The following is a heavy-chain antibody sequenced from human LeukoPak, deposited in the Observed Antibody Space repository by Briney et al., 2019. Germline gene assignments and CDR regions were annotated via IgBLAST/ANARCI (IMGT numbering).Heavy chain of an antibody. CDR1: GGSISSYY. J-gene: IGHJ3*02. D-gene: IGHD3-22*01. CDR3: ARGPYSYDSSGAFDI. V-gene: IGHV4-4*07. CDR2: ISSSGST. Sequence: SETLSLTCTVSGGSISSYYWSWIRQPAGNGLEWIGRISSSGSTNYNPSLKSRVTISVDTSKNQFSLKLSSVTAADTAVYFCARGPYSYDSSGAFDIWGQGTMVTVSS.